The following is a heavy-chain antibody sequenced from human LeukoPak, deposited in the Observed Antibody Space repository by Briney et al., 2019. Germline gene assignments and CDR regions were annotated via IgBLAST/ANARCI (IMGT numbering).Heavy chain of an antibody. Sequence: PGGSLKLSCTASGFTFGDYAMSWVRQAPGKGLEWVGFIRSKAYGGTTEYAASVKGRFTISRDDTKSIAYLQMNSLKTEDTAVYYCTRDDELISDIVVVGITRDDAFDIWGQGTMVTVSS. CDR1: GFTFGDYA. CDR2: IRSKAYGGTT. CDR3: TRDDELISDIVVVGITRDDAFDI. J-gene: IGHJ3*02. V-gene: IGHV3-49*04. D-gene: IGHD2-2*01.